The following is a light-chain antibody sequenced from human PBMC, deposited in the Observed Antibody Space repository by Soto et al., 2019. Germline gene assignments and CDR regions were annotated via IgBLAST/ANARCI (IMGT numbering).Light chain of an antibody. J-gene: IGKJ1*01. CDR3: QQYNSYSWT. CDR1: QXXSSW. CDR2: DAS. Sequence: XIQXTQSPXTLXXSVGDRVTITCRASQXXSSWLACYQKKPGKAPKLLIYDASSLESGVPSRFSGSGSGTEFTLTISSLQPDDFATYYCQQYNSYSWTFGQGTKVEIK. V-gene: IGKV1-5*01.